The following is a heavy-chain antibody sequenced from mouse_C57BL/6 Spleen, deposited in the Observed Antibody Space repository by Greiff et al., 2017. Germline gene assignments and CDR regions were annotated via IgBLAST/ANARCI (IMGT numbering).Heavy chain of an antibody. V-gene: IGHV1-5*01. D-gene: IGHD1-1*01. Sequence: EVKLVESGTVLARPGASVKMSCKTSGYTFTSYWMHWVKQRPGQGLEWIGAIYPGNSDTSYNQKFKGKAKLTSVTSASTAYMELSSLTNEDSAVYYCTRSITTEAMDYWGQGTSGTVSS. CDR2: IYPGNSDT. J-gene: IGHJ4*01. CDR3: TRSITTEAMDY. CDR1: GYTFTSYW.